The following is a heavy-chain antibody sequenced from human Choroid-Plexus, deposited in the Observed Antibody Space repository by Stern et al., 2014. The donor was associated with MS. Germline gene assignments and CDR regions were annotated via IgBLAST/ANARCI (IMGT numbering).Heavy chain of an antibody. Sequence: QVQLVQSGGGVVQPGGPLRLSCVASGFTFGSCAMHWVRQAPGKGREWVAGVSYDGSNKYYADSVKGRFTISRDNSQNTLYMQMSSLRPEDTAVYYCAKDRQYLTYFFDHWGQGSLVTVSS. CDR1: GFTFGSCA. D-gene: IGHD2/OR15-2a*01. CDR3: AKDRQYLTYFFDH. J-gene: IGHJ5*02. V-gene: IGHV3-30*18. CDR2: VSYDGSNK.